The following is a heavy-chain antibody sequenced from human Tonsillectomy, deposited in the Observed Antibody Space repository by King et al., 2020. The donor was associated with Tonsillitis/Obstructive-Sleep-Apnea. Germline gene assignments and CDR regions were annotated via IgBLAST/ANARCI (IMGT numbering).Heavy chain of an antibody. J-gene: IGHJ4*02. CDR3: ARRAGRHAYGDYSHFDS. D-gene: IGHD4-17*01. V-gene: IGHV5-51*01. CDR1: GYSFTNYW. Sequence: EVQLVESGAEVKKPGESLKISCKGSGYSFTNYWIGWVRQMPGKGLEWMGIIYPGDSDTRYSPSFQGQVTISADKSISTAYLQWSSLKASDTAMYYCARRAGRHAYGDYSHFDSWGQGTLVTVSS. CDR2: IYPGDSDT.